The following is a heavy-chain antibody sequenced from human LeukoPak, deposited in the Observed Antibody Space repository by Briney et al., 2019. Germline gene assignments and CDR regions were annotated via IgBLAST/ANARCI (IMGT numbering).Heavy chain of an antibody. V-gene: IGHV4-34*01. CDR1: GGSFSSYY. CDR3: ARYYGSGSYCLAY. CDR2: INHSGST. Sequence: SETLSLTCAVYGGSFSSYYWSWIRQPPGKGLEWIGEINHSGSTNYNPSLKSLVTISVDTSKNQFSLNLSSVTAADTAIYYCARYYGSGSYCLAYWGQGTLVTVSS. D-gene: IGHD3-10*01. J-gene: IGHJ4*02.